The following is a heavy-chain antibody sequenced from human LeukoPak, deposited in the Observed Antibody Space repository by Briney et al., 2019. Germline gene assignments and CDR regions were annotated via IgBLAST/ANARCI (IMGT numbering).Heavy chain of an antibody. D-gene: IGHD3-10*01. J-gene: IGHJ4*02. CDR1: GGSISGKY. CDR2: IYYIGTT. CDR3: ASLHGSGSYYNGFDY. V-gene: IGHV4-59*01. Sequence: SETLSLTCSVSGGSISGKYWSWIRQSPGKGLEWIGYIYYIGTTKYNPSLKSRVTISIDTSKNQFSLKLSSVTAADTAVYYCASLHGSGSYYNGFDYWGQGTLVTVSS.